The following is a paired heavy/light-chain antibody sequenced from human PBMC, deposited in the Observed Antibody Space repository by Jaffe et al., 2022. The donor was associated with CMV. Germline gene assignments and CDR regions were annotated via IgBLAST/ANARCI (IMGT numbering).Heavy chain of an antibody. CDR2: INAGDGDT. V-gene: IGHV1-3*01. D-gene: IGHD5-12*01. J-gene: IGHJ4*02. CDR1: GYTFTSYG. CDR3: ARGFGGGNAVG. Sequence: QVQLVQSGAEVKKPGASVKVSCKASGYTFTSYGMHWVRQAPGQSLEWMGWINAGDGDTKYSQNFQGRLIISRDTSASTAFMELSSLRSEDTAVYYCARGFGGGNAVGWGQGTLVTVSS.
Light chain of an antibody. J-gene: IGKJ2*01. CDR3: TQTTQSPYT. Sequence: DIVLTQTPLSSPVTLGQPASISCRSSQSLVLSDGNTYLSWLQQRPGQPPRLLIYKISNRFSGVPDRFSGSGAGTDFTLKISRVEAEDVGVYYCTQTTQSPYTFGQGTKLEIK. CDR1: QSLVLSDGNTY. CDR2: KIS. V-gene: IGKV2-24*01.